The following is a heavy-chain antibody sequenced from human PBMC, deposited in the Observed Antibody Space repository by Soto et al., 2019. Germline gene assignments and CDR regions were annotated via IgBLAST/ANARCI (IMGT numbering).Heavy chain of an antibody. CDR3: AKLVVVTESFDY. Sequence: EVQLVESGGGLVQPGRSLRLSCAASGFTFDDYAMHWVRQAPGKGLEWVSGISWNSGSIGYADSVKGRFTISRDNAKNSLYLHMNSLRAEETALYFCAKLVVVTESFDYWGQGTLVTVSS. D-gene: IGHD2-15*01. J-gene: IGHJ4*02. V-gene: IGHV3-9*01. CDR2: ISWNSGSI. CDR1: GFTFDDYA.